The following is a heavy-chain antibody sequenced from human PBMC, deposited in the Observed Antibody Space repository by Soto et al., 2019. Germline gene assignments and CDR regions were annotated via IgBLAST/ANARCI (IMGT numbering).Heavy chain of an antibody. CDR2: INHSGST. CDR3: ARGYNWTVRVYYYYGMDV. J-gene: IGHJ6*02. D-gene: IGHD1-20*01. Sequence: PSETLSLTCAVYGGSFSCYYWSWIRQPPGKGLEWIGEINHSGSTNYNPSLKSRVTISVDTSKNQFSLKLSSVTAADTAVYYCARGYNWTVRVYYYYGMDVWGQGTTVTVS. V-gene: IGHV4-34*01. CDR1: GGSFSCYY.